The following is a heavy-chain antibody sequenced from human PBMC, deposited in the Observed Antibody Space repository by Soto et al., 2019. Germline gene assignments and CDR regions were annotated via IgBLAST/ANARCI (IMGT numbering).Heavy chain of an antibody. J-gene: IGHJ3*02. CDR3: ASIYSGYPPGAFDI. V-gene: IGHV4-59*08. D-gene: IGHD5-12*01. Sequence: SETLSLTCTVSGGSISSYYWSWIRQPPGKGLEWIGYIYYSGSTNYNPSLKSRVTISVDTSKNQFSLKLSSVTAADTAVYYCASIYSGYPPGAFDIWGQGTMVTVSS. CDR2: IYYSGST. CDR1: GGSISSYY.